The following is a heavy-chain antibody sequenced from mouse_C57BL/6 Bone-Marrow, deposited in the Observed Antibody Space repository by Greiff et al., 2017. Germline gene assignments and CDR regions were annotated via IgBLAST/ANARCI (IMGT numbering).Heavy chain of an antibody. D-gene: IGHD4-1*01. V-gene: IGHV5-4*01. Sequence: EVQLQESGGGLVKPGGSLKLSCAASGFTFSSYAMSWVRQTPEKRLEWVANISDGGSYTYYPDNVKGRFTISRDNAKNNLYLQMSHLKSEDTAMYYCAREWGLTSYAMDYWGQGTSVTVSS. CDR3: AREWGLTSYAMDY. J-gene: IGHJ4*01. CDR1: GFTFSSYA. CDR2: ISDGGSYT.